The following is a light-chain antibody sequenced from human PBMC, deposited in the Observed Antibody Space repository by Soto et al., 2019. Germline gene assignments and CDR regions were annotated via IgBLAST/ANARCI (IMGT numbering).Light chain of an antibody. J-gene: IGLJ3*02. Sequence: QSALTQPASVSGSPGQSITISCTGTSSDVGGYKYVSWCQQHPGKAPKLMIYEVTNRPSGVSNRFSGSKSGNTASLTISGLQAEDEADYYCTSDTSSSTWVFGGGTKLTVL. CDR3: TSDTSSSTWV. CDR1: SSDVGGYKY. CDR2: EVT. V-gene: IGLV2-14*01.